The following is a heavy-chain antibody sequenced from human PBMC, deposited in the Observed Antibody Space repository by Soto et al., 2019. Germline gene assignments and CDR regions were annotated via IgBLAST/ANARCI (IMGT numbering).Heavy chain of an antibody. D-gene: IGHD3-22*01. J-gene: IGHJ5*02. CDR3: ARGRIVVVITAYNWSDP. CDR1: GGSFSGYY. CDR2: INHSGST. Sequence: SETLSLTCAVYGGSFSGYYWSWIRQPPGKGLEWIGEINHSGSTNYNPSLKSRVTISVDTSKNQFSLKLSSVTAADTAVYYCARGRIVVVITAYNWSDPWGQGTLVTVSS. V-gene: IGHV4-34*01.